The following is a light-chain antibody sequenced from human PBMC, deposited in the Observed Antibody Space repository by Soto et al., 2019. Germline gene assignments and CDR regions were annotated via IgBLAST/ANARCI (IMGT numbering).Light chain of an antibody. CDR3: TSWTTSTTMI. CDR1: SRDIGAYNF. Sequence: QSVLTQPASASGSPGQSITISCTGTSRDIGAYNFVSWYQQHPGKAPKLMIYDVNIRPSGVSNRFSGSKSVNTASLTISGLHAEDEADYYCTSWTTSTTMIFGGGTKVTVL. V-gene: IGLV2-14*03. J-gene: IGLJ2*01. CDR2: DVN.